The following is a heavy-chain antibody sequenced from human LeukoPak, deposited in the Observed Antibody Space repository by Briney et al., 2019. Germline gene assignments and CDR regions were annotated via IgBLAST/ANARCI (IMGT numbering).Heavy chain of an antibody. CDR1: GYTVTGYY. D-gene: IGHD5-18*01. Sequence: ASVKVSCKASGYTVTGYYMHWVRQAPGQGLEWMRWINPNSGGTNYAQKFQGRVTMTRDTSISTAYMELSRLRSDDTAVYYCARDSVSAVGDDYWGQGTLVPVSS. J-gene: IGHJ4*02. CDR3: ARDSVSAVGDDY. V-gene: IGHV1-2*02. CDR2: INPNSGGT.